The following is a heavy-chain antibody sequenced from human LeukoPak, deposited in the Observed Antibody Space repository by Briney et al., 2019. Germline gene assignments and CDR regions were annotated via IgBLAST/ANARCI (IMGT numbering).Heavy chain of an antibody. Sequence: GRSLRLSCAASGFTFRSYAIHWVRQAPGQGLEWVTIISSDGSYKNYADSVKGRFTISRDNSKNTLYLQMNSLRPEDTAVYYCARGLAYYYDSTAYFLDYWGQGTLVTVSS. V-gene: IGHV3-30*04. J-gene: IGHJ4*02. CDR3: ARGLAYYYDSTAYFLDY. CDR2: ISSDGSYK. CDR1: GFTFRSYA. D-gene: IGHD3-22*01.